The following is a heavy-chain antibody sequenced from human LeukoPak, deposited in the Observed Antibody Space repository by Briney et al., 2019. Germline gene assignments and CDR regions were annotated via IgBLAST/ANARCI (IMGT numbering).Heavy chain of an antibody. V-gene: IGHV3-21*01. D-gene: IGHD3-10*01. Sequence: GGSLRLSCAASGFTFSSYSMNWVRQAPGKGLEWVSSISSSSSYIYYADSVKGRFTISRDNAQNSLYLQMNSLRAEDTAVYYCAGLLWFGELLYGAFDIWGQGTMVTVSS. CDR3: AGLLWFGELLYGAFDI. CDR1: GFTFSSYS. J-gene: IGHJ3*02. CDR2: ISSSSSYI.